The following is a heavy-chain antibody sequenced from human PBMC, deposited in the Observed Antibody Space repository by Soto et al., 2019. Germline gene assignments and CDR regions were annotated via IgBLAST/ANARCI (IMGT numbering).Heavy chain of an antibody. CDR3: AKQLRGSGWYPLDS. D-gene: IGHD6-19*01. CDR2: SSFDGTQQ. V-gene: IGHV3-30*18. CDR1: GFSPSSSG. J-gene: IGHJ4*02. Sequence: GGSLRLSCTASGFSPSSSGMHWVRQAPGKGLEWLAVSSFDGTQQFYGDSVKGRFTVSRDNSNNTLYLEMNSLRTEDTAVYYCAKQLRGSGWYPLDSWGQGXPVTVS.